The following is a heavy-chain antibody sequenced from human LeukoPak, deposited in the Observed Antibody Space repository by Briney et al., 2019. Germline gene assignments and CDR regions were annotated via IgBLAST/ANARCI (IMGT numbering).Heavy chain of an antibody. CDR3: AKGRSKNPTYDIFFQH. CDR2: IRSKANSYAT. Sequence: GGSLKLSCAASGFTFSGSAMHWVRQASGKGLEWVGRIRSKANSYATAYAASVKGRFTISRDNSKNTLYLQMNSLRAEDTAVYYCAKGRSKNPTYDIFFQHWGQGTLVTVSS. CDR1: GFTFSGSA. V-gene: IGHV3-73*01. D-gene: IGHD3-9*01. J-gene: IGHJ1*01.